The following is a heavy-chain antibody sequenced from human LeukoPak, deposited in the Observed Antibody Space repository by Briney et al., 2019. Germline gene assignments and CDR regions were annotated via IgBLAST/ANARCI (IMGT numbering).Heavy chain of an antibody. J-gene: IGHJ5*02. Sequence: SETLSLTCTVSGGSISSSSYYWGWIRQPPGKGLEWIGSIYYSGSTYYNPSLKSRVTISVDTSKNQFSLKLSSVTAADTAVYYCARHATVVVPAAKGGFDPWGQGTLVTVSS. D-gene: IGHD2-2*01. CDR3: ARHATVVVPAAKGGFDP. CDR1: GGSISSSSYY. V-gene: IGHV4-39*01. CDR2: IYYSGST.